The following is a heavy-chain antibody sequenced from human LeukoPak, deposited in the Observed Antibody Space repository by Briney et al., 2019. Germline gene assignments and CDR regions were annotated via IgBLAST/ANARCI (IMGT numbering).Heavy chain of an antibody. D-gene: IGHD3-10*01. CDR2: INPNSGGT. CDR1: GYTFTGYY. CDR3: AVIMVRGVIGYFDY. J-gene: IGHJ4*02. Sequence: ASVKVSCKASGYTFTGYYMHWVRQAPGQGLEWMGWINPNSGGTNYAQKFQGRVTMTRDTSISTAYMELSRLRSDDTAVYYCAVIMVRGVIGYFDYWGQGTLVTVSS. V-gene: IGHV1-2*02.